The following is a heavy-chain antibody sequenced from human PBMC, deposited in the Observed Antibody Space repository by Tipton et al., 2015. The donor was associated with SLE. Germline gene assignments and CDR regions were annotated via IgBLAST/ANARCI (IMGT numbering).Heavy chain of an antibody. CDR1: GFTFSSYA. CDR2: IIYSGGST. CDR3: AKAYSSSCSY. D-gene: IGHD6-13*01. J-gene: IGHJ4*02. Sequence: SLRLSCAASGFTFSSYAMSWVRQAPGKGLEWVSIIYSGGSTYYADSVKGRFTISRDNSKNTLFLQMNSLRAEDTALYYCAKAYSSSCSYWGRGTLVSGSS. V-gene: IGHV3-23*03.